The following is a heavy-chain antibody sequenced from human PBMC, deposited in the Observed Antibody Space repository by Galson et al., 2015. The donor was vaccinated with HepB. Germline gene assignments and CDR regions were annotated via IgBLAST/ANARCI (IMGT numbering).Heavy chain of an antibody. CDR2: INPNSGGT. CDR1: GYTFTGYY. D-gene: IGHD1-26*01. CDR3: ARSLVVWELSPYWYFDL. J-gene: IGHJ2*01. Sequence: SVKVSCKASGYTFTGYYMHWVRQAPGQGLEWMGWINPNSGGTNYAQKFQGWVTMTRDTSISTAYMELSRLRSDDTAVYYCARSLVVWELSPYWYFDLWGRGTLVTVSS. V-gene: IGHV1-2*04.